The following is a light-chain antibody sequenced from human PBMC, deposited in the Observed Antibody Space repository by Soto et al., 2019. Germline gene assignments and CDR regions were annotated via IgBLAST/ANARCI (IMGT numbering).Light chain of an antibody. V-gene: IGKV3-15*01. Sequence: EIVMTQSPATLSVSPGERATLSCRASQNIRSNLAWYQQKPGQSPRLLISGASTRGTGIPARFSGSGSGTEFTLAISSLQSEDSAVYYGQQYSDWPPWTFGQGTKVEIK. CDR3: QQYSDWPPWT. CDR2: GAS. CDR1: QNIRSN. J-gene: IGKJ1*01.